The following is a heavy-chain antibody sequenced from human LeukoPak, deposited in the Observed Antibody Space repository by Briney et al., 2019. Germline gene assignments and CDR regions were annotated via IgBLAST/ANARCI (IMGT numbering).Heavy chain of an antibody. D-gene: IGHD6-19*01. V-gene: IGHV4-38-2*02. CDR2: IYHGGST. CDR1: GYSISSGYY. CDR3: ARDAAGTLSFDY. J-gene: IGHJ4*02. Sequence: SETLSLTCAVSGYSISSGYYWGWIRQPPGKGLEWIGGIYHGGSTYYNPSLQSRVTISVDTSKNQFSLKLSSVTAADTAVYYCARDAAGTLSFDYWGQGTLVTVSS.